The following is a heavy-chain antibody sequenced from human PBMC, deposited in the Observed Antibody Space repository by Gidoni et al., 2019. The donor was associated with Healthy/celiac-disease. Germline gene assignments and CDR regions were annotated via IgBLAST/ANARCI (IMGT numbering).Heavy chain of an antibody. D-gene: IGHD6-19*01. CDR3: AREGYSSGWPFDY. J-gene: IGHJ4*02. CDR1: GFTFSSYA. Sequence: EVQLLESGGGLVQPGGSLRLPCAASGFTFSSYAMSWVRQAPGKGLEWVSAISGSGGSTYYADSVKGRFTISRDNSKNTLYLQMNSLRAEDTAVYYCAREGYSSGWPFDYWGQGTLVTVSS. V-gene: IGHV3-23*01. CDR2: ISGSGGST.